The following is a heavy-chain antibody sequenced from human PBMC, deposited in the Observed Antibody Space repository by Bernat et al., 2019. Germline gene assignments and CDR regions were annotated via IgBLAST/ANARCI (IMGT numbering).Heavy chain of an antibody. D-gene: IGHD3-10*01. Sequence: QVQLVESGGGVVQPGRSLRLSCAASGFTFSSYAMHWVRQAPGKGLAWVAVISYDGSNKYYADSVKGRFTISRDNSKNTLYLQMNSLRAEDTAVYYCARDGRGVRGVMGYYGMDVWGQGTTVTVSS. CDR1: GFTFSSYA. CDR2: ISYDGSNK. CDR3: ARDGRGVRGVMGYYGMDV. J-gene: IGHJ6*02. V-gene: IGHV3-30-3*01.